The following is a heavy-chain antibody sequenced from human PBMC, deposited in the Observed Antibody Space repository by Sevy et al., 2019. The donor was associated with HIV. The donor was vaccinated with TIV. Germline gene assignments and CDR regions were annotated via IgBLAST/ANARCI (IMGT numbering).Heavy chain of an antibody. CDR1: GFTFSSYA. V-gene: IGHV3-23*01. J-gene: IGHJ4*02. Sequence: GGSLRLSCAASGFTFSSYAMTWVRQAPGKGLEWVSAISGTGGYTYYADSVKGRFTISRDNSKKTQDLQMHSLRAEDTAVYYCAKEGYENRGYYDWGQGTLVTVSS. CDR2: ISGTGGYT. CDR3: AKEGYENRGYYD. D-gene: IGHD3-22*01.